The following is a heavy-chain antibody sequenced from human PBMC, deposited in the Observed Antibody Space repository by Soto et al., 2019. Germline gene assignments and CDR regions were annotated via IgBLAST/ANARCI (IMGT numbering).Heavy chain of an antibody. D-gene: IGHD4-17*01. CDR2: IIPILGIA. V-gene: IGHV1-69*02. Sequence: QVQLVQSGAEVKKPGSSVKVSCKASGGTFSSYTISWVRQAPGQGLEWMGRIIPILGIANYAQKFQGRVTMTADNSTSTAYMELSSLRSEDTAVYYCARASHYGGNSNAFDIWGQGTMVTVSS. J-gene: IGHJ3*02. CDR1: GGTFSSYT. CDR3: ARASHYGGNSNAFDI.